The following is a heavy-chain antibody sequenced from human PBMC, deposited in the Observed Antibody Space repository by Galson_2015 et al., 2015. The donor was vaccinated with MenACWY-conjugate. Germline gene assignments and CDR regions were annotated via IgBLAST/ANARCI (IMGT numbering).Heavy chain of an antibody. CDR3: ARDRETWSGYYNWFDP. V-gene: IGHV3-48*01. CDR2: IGTSTSTK. Sequence: SLRLSCAASGFTFSSYSMSWVRQAPGKGLEWVSFIGTSTSTKYYADSVKGRFTISRDNAKNSLYLQMNSLRAEDTAVYYCARDRETWSGYYNWFDPWGQGTLVTVSS. D-gene: IGHD3-3*01. J-gene: IGHJ5*02. CDR1: GFTFSSYS.